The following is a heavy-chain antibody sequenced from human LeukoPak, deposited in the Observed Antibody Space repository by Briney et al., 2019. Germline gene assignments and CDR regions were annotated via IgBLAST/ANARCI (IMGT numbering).Heavy chain of an antibody. CDR1: GFTFSSYS. CDR3: ARDKRYFDWLLSGPLDY. J-gene: IGHJ4*02. D-gene: IGHD3-9*01. V-gene: IGHV3-21*01. CDR2: ISSSSSYI. Sequence: PGGSLRLSCAASGFTFSSYSMNWVRQAPGKGLEWASSISSSSSYIYYADSVKGRFTISRDNAKNSLYLQMNSLRAEDTAVYYCARDKRYFDWLLSGPLDYWGQGTLVTVSS.